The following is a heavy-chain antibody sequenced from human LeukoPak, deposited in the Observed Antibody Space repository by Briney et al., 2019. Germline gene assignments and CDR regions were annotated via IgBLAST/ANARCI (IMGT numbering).Heavy chain of an antibody. CDR1: GFTVSSNY. V-gene: IGHV3-66*02. Sequence: GGSLRLSCAASGFTVSSNYMSWVRQAPGKGLEWVSVIYSGGSTYYADSVKGRFTISRDNSKNTLYLQMNSLRAEDTAVYYCARDHSSSWYGYYYYYYMDVWGKGTTVTVSS. J-gene: IGHJ6*03. CDR2: IYSGGST. D-gene: IGHD6-13*01. CDR3: ARDHSSSWYGYYYYYYMDV.